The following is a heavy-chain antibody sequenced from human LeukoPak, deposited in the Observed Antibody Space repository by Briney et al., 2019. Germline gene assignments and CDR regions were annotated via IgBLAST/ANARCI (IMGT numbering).Heavy chain of an antibody. J-gene: IGHJ4*02. V-gene: IGHV3-23*01. CDR3: ARGMILQNYFDY. D-gene: IGHD2-15*01. Sequence: GGSLRLSCAASGFTFSSYAMSWVRQAPGKGLEWVSAISGSGGSTYYADSVKGRFTISRDNAKNSLYLQMNSLRAEDTAVYYCARGMILQNYFDYWGQGTLVTVSS. CDR1: GFTFSSYA. CDR2: ISGSGGST.